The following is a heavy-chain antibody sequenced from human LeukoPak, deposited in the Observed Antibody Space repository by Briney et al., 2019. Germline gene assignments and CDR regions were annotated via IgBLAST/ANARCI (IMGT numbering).Heavy chain of an antibody. D-gene: IGHD1-26*01. Sequence: PSETLSLTCTVSGGSISSYYWSWIRQPPGKGLEWIGSIYYSGSTYYNPSLKSRVTISVDTSKNQFSLKLSSVTAADTAVYYCARARSGSPYYYYYMDVWGKGTTVTISS. CDR1: GGSISSYY. J-gene: IGHJ6*03. CDR2: IYYSGST. CDR3: ARARSGSPYYYYYMDV. V-gene: IGHV4-39*01.